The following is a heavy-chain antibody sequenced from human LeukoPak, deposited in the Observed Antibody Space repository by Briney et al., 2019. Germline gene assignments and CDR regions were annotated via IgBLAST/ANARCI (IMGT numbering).Heavy chain of an antibody. CDR1: GGSFSGYY. CDR2: INHSGST. J-gene: IGHJ4*02. V-gene: IGHV4-34*01. D-gene: IGHD6-19*01. CDR3: ARAEQWLTYYFDY. Sequence: SETLSLTCAVYGGSFSGYYWSWIRQPPGKGLEWIGEINHSGSTNYNPSLKSRVTISVDTSKNQFSLKLSSVTAADTAVYYCARAEQWLTYYFDYWGQGTLVTVSS.